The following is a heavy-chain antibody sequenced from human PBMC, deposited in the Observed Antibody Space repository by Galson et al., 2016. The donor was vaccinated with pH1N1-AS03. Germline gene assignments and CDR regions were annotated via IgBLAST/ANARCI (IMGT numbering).Heavy chain of an antibody. CDR3: ARAGIVGTVMVRLGGDYYSTDY. D-gene: IGHD2-21*02. Sequence: SVKVSCKVSGYTLTAYYIHWVRQAPGQGLEWMGLINPKTEGTYSAQKFQGRVTITRDTSVSTASMELTWLTSDDTAVYYAARAGIVGTVMVRLGGDYYSTDYWSQGTLVTVSS. V-gene: IGHV1-2*06. CDR1: GYTLTAYY. CDR2: INPKTEGT. J-gene: IGHJ4*02.